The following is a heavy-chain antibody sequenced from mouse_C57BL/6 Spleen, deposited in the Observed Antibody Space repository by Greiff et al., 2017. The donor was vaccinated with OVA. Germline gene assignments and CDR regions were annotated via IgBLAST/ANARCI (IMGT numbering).Heavy chain of an antibody. CDR2: IDPSDSYT. CDR3: ARWTIKYAMDY. Sequence: VQLQQPGAELVMPGASVKLSCKASGYTFTSYWMHWVKQRPGQGLEWIGEIDPSDSYTNYNQKFKGKSTLTVDKSSSTAYMQLSSLTSEDSAVYYCARWTIKYAMDYWGQGTSVTVSS. CDR1: GYTFTSYW. J-gene: IGHJ4*01. V-gene: IGHV1-69*01. D-gene: IGHD2-4*01.